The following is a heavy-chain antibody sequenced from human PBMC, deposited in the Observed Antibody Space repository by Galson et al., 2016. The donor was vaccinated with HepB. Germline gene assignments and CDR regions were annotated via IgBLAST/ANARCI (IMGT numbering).Heavy chain of an antibody. J-gene: IGHJ3*01. CDR3: AGHAGWAFDV. CDR2: K. Sequence: KDYADSVKGRFTISRDNAKNSLFLQMDSLRADDTAVYYCAGHAGWAFDVWGQGAMVTVSS. V-gene: IGHV3-7*01.